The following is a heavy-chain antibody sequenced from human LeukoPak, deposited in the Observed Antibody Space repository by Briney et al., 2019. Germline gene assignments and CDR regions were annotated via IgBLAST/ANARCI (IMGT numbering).Heavy chain of an antibody. Sequence: PGGSLRLSCAASGFTFSSYWMHWVRQAPGKGLVWVSRINSDGSSTSYADSVKGRFTISRDNAKNTLYLQMKSLRAEDTAVYYCARVAVVVVPAARGSFNWFDPWGQGTLVTVSS. CDR1: GFTFSSYW. CDR2: INSDGSST. J-gene: IGHJ5*02. V-gene: IGHV3-74*01. CDR3: ARVAVVVVPAARGSFNWFDP. D-gene: IGHD2-2*01.